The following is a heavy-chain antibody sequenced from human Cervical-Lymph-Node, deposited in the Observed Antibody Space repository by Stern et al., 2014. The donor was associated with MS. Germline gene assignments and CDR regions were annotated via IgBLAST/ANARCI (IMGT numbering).Heavy chain of an antibody. J-gene: IGHJ4*02. V-gene: IGHV1-46*01. Sequence: VQLVQSGAEVKKPGASGNVSCKASGYTFTTYFVHWVRQAPGQGLEWMGIINTSDGDTSYIRSFQGRVTMTRDTSANTVYLRLSNLKSEDTAVYYCARQRTTGHMDFDYWGQGTLVTVSS. CDR3: ARQRTTGHMDFDY. CDR1: GYTFTTYF. D-gene: IGHD1-1*01. CDR2: INTSDGDT.